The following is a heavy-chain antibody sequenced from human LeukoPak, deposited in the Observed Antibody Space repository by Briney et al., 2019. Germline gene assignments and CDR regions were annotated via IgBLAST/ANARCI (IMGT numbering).Heavy chain of an antibody. CDR3: ARTELLPNYYYYYGMDV. CDR2: IYYSGST. V-gene: IGHV4-30-4*01. CDR1: GPSVTSGGYY. Sequence: PSETLSLTCTVSGPSVTSGGYYSGWLRQPPWKGLQWFVYIYYSGSTYYNPSLKSRVTISADTSKNQFSLKLSSVTAADTAVYYCARTELLPNYYYYYGMDVWGQGTTVTVSS. J-gene: IGHJ6*02. D-gene: IGHD2-15*01.